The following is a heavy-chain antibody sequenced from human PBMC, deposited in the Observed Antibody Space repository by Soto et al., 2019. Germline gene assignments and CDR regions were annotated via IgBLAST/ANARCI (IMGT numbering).Heavy chain of an antibody. D-gene: IGHD1-26*01. J-gene: IGHJ6*02. CDR3: ANHPPTKESTIYNYYGMDV. CDR2: ISGSVGST. Sequence: EVQLLESGGGLVQPGGSLRLSCAASGFTFSNYAMTWVRQAPGKGLEWVSAISGSVGSTYYADSVKGRFTISRDNSKNTLYLQMDSLRAEDTAVYYCANHPPTKESTIYNYYGMDVWGQGTTVTVSS. CDR1: GFTFSNYA. V-gene: IGHV3-23*01.